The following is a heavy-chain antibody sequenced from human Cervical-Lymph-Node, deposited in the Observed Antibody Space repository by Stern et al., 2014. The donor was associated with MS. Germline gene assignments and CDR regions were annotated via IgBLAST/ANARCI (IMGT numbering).Heavy chain of an antibody. CDR3: ASSLDSSGWRYFDL. CDR1: GASTDFYF. J-gene: IGHJ2*01. CDR2: IFPSGST. D-gene: IGHD6-19*01. V-gene: IGHV4-4*07. Sequence: QVQLQESGPGLVKPSETLSLTCTVAGASTDFYFWSWIRQPAGKGLEWIGRIFPSGSTTNNPSRKGRVTMSVDTSKNQVSLNRSSFTAADTAVYYCASSLDSSGWRYFDLWGRGILVTVSS.